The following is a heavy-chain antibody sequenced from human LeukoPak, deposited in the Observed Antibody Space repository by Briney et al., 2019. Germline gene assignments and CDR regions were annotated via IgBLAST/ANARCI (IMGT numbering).Heavy chain of an antibody. V-gene: IGHV3-53*01. Sequence: PGRSLRLSCAASGFTFDDYAMHWVRQAPGKGLEWASVIYSGGSTYYADSVKGRFTISRDNSKNTLYLQMNSLRAEDTAVYYCARGTELRLGELSLENWFDPWGQGTLVTVSS. CDR1: GFTFDDYA. CDR2: IYSGGST. CDR3: ARGTELRLGELSLENWFDP. D-gene: IGHD3-16*02. J-gene: IGHJ5*02.